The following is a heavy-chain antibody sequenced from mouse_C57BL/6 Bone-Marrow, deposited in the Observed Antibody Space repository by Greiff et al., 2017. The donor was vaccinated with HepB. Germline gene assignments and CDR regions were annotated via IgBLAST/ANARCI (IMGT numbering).Heavy chain of an antibody. V-gene: IGHV10-1*01. Sequence: EVKLVESGGGLVQPKGSLKLSCAASGFSFNTYAMNWVRQAPGKGLEWVARIRSKSNNYATYYADSVKDRFTISRDDSESMLYLQMNHLKTEDTAMYYCVRHGNYYEDFDYWGQGTTLAVSS. CDR3: VRHGNYYEDFDY. D-gene: IGHD1-1*01. CDR2: IRSKSNNYAT. J-gene: IGHJ2*01. CDR1: GFSFNTYA.